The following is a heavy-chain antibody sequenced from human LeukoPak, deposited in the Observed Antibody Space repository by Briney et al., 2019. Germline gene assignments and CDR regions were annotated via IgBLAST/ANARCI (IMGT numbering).Heavy chain of an antibody. D-gene: IGHD3-3*01. CDR2: IYYSGST. Sequence: HPSQTLSLTCTVSGGSISSGGYYWSWIRQPPGKGLEWIGYIYYSGSTYYNPSLKSRVTISVDTSKNQFSLKLSSVTAADTAVYYCARTDFGVVLAFDIWGQGTMVTVSS. CDR1: GGSISSGGYY. CDR3: ARTDFGVVLAFDI. J-gene: IGHJ3*02. V-gene: IGHV4-30-4*08.